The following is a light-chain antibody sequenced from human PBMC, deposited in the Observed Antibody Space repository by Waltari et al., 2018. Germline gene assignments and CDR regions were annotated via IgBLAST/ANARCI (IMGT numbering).Light chain of an antibody. V-gene: IGLV2-14*03. CDR1: NGDVGDY. CDR2: DVS. CDR3: CSYTRSSSTRYWV. Sequence: QTALTQPASVSGSPGQSTTISCTGTNGDVGDYVSWYHHPPGKPPKLLIYDVSNRPSGVSNRFSGSKSGNAASLTISGLQAEDGADYYCCSYTRSSSTRYWVFGGGTTLTVL. J-gene: IGLJ3*02.